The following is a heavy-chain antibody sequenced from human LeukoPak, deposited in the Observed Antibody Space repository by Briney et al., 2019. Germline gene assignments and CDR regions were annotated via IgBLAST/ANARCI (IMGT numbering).Heavy chain of an antibody. Sequence: SVKVSCKASGGTFSSYAISWVRQAPGQGLEWMGGIIPIFGTANYAQKFQGRVTITADKSTSTAYMELSSLRSDDTAVYYCARGRREYYYMDVWGKGTTVTVSS. CDR3: ARGRREYYYMDV. V-gene: IGHV1-69*06. D-gene: IGHD1-14*01. J-gene: IGHJ6*03. CDR1: GGTFSSYA. CDR2: IIPIFGTA.